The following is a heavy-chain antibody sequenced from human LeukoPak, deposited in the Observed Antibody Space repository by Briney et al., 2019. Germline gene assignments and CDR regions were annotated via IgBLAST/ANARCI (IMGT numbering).Heavy chain of an antibody. D-gene: IGHD1-26*01. J-gene: IGHJ4*02. CDR3: ARHVLYTGSYYVFDY. Sequence: SETLSLTCSVSGGSITSSSYYWGWIRQPPGKGLEWIASIYFSGSTYYNPSLKSRVTSSVDTSKNQFSLKLSSVTAADTAVYYCARHVLYTGSYYVFDYWGQGALVTVSP. CDR1: GGSITSSSYY. CDR2: IYFSGST. V-gene: IGHV4-39*01.